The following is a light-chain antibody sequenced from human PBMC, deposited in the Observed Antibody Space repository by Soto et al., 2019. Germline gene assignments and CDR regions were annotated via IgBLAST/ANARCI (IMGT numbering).Light chain of an antibody. V-gene: IGLV2-23*01. CDR3: CSYAGSSTYI. Sequence: QSALTQPASVSGSPGQSITISCTGTSSDVGSHNLVSWNQQHPDRAPKLMIYEGSKRPSGVSNRFSGSKSGNTASLTISGLQAEDEADYFCCSYAGSSTYIFGSGTKVTVL. CDR2: EGS. J-gene: IGLJ1*01. CDR1: SSDVGSHNL.